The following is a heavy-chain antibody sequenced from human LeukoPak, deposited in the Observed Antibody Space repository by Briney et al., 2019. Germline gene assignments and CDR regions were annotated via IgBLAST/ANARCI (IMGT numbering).Heavy chain of an antibody. Sequence: GGSLRLSCAASGFTFSSYAMHWVRQAPGKGLEYVSAISSNGGSTYYANSVKGRFTISRDNAKNSLYLQMNSLRAEDTAVYYCARDLGTTVTTYLDYWGQGTLVTVSS. V-gene: IGHV3-64*01. CDR2: ISSNGGST. J-gene: IGHJ4*02. CDR3: ARDLGTTVTTYLDY. D-gene: IGHD4-17*01. CDR1: GFTFSSYA.